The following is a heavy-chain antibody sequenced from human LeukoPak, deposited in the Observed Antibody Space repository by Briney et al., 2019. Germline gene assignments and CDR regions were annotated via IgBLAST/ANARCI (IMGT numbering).Heavy chain of an antibody. V-gene: IGHV3-7*01. D-gene: IGHD6-19*01. Sequence: PGGSLRLSCAASGFTSSSYWMSWVRQAPGKGLEWVANIKQDGSEKYYVDSVKGRFTISRDNAKNSLYLQMNSLRAEDTAVYYCARDRGSSGWYEFDYWGQGTLVIVSS. CDR2: IKQDGSEK. CDR1: GFTSSSYW. J-gene: IGHJ4*02. CDR3: ARDRGSSGWYEFDY.